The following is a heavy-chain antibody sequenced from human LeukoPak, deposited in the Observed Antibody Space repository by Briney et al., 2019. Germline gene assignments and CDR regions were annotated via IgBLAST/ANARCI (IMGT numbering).Heavy chain of an antibody. CDR3: VVILVAGNRDAFDI. D-gene: IGHD6-19*01. V-gene: IGHV1-18*01. J-gene: IGHJ3*02. Sequence: GASVKVSCKASGYTFTSYGISWVRQAPGQGLEWMGWISAYNGNTNYAQKLQGRVTMTRNTSISTAYMELSSLRSEDTAVYYCVVILVAGNRDAFDIWGQGTMVTVSS. CDR2: ISAYNGNT. CDR1: GYTFTSYG.